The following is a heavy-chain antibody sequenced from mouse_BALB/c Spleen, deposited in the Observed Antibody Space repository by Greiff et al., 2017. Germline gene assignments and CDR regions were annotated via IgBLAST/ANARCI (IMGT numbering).Heavy chain of an antibody. V-gene: IGHV5-6-5*01. CDR3: AYSYGSSYHWYMDV. D-gene: IGHD1-1*01. CDR2: ISSGGST. CDR1: GFTFSSDA. J-gene: IGHJ1*01. Sequence: DVMLVESGAGLVKPGGSLKLSCAASGFTFSSDAMSWVRQTPEKRLEWVASISSGGSTNYPDSVKGRFTISSDNARNILYLQMSSLRSKDTAMYYCAYSYGSSYHWYMDVWGAGTTVTVSS.